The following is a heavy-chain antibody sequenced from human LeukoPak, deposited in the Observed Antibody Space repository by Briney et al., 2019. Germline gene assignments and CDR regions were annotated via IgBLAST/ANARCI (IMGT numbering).Heavy chain of an antibody. V-gene: IGHV1-69*06. CDR1: GGTFSSYA. Sequence: SVKVSCKASGGTFSSYAISWVRQAPGQGLEWMGGIIPIFGTANYAQKFQGGVTITADKSTSTAYMELSSLRSEDTAVYYCARGRPTTSIAAAGVNWFDPWGQGTLVTVSS. J-gene: IGHJ5*02. CDR2: IIPIFGTA. D-gene: IGHD6-13*01. CDR3: ARGRPTTSIAAAGVNWFDP.